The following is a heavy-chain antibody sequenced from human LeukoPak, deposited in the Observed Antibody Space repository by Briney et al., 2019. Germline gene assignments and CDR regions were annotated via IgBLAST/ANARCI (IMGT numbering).Heavy chain of an antibody. D-gene: IGHD2-15*01. CDR1: GFTFSSYA. CDR3: AKDAQFRYCSGGSCYSALDY. Sequence: GGSLRLSCAASGFTFSSYAMSWVRQAPGKGLEWVSAISGSGGSTHYADSVKGRFTISRDNSKNTLYLQMNSLRAEDTAVYYCAKDAQFRYCSGGSCYSALDYWGQGTLVTVSS. V-gene: IGHV3-23*01. CDR2: ISGSGGST. J-gene: IGHJ4*02.